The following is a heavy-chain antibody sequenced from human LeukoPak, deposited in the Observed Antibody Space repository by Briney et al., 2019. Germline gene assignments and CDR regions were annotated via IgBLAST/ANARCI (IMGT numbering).Heavy chain of an antibody. CDR3: ARHKVGSLCDY. V-gene: IGHV5-51*01. Sequence: GXSLQISCQGSGYSFTSYWIGWVRQLPGKGLEWMGIIYTGDSDTRYSPSFQGQVTISADKSISTAYLQWSSLKASDTAMYYCARHKVGSLCDYWGQGTLVTVSS. CDR2: IYTGDSDT. D-gene: IGHD1-26*01. J-gene: IGHJ4*02. CDR1: GYSFTSYW.